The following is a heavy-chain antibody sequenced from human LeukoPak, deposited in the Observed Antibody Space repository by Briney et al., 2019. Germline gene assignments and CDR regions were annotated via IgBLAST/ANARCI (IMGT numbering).Heavy chain of an antibody. Sequence: PSETLSLTCAVYIDSFTNYYWNWIRQTPGKGLEWIGEVNDSGGTNINPSLRSRVILSVDTSKNQFSLELNSVTAADTAVYYCAKSNGYGLIDIWGQGTMVTVSS. CDR1: IDSFTNYY. D-gene: IGHD3-10*01. CDR2: VNDSGGT. CDR3: AKSNGYGLIDI. J-gene: IGHJ3*02. V-gene: IGHV4-34*01.